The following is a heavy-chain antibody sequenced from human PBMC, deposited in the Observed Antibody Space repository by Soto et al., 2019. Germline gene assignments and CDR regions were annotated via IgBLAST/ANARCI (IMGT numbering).Heavy chain of an antibody. CDR1: GFTFRGYG. CDR2: ISYDGSIK. CDR3: ANSEYSRYKNIDV. V-gene: IGHV3-30*18. D-gene: IGHD5-18*01. J-gene: IGHJ6*02. Sequence: GGSLRLSCAASGFTFRGYGMHWVRQAPGRGLEWVALISYDGSIKYYADSVRGRFTISRDNSKNTLYLQMNSLRAEDAAVYYCANSEYSRYKNIDVWGQGTTVTVS.